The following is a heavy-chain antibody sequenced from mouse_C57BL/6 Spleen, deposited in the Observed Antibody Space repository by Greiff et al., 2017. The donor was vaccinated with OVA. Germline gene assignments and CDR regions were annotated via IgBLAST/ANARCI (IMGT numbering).Heavy chain of an antibody. CDR2: IYPGDGDT. CDR3: ARSSYSNYPYYYAMDY. D-gene: IGHD2-5*01. J-gene: IGHJ4*01. V-gene: IGHV1-80*01. Sequence: QVHVKQSGAELVKPGASVKISCKASGYAFSSYWMNWVKQRPGKGLEWIGQIYPGDGDTNYNGKFKGKATLTADKSSSTAYMQLSSLTSEDSAVYFCARSSYSNYPYYYAMDYWGQGTSVTVSS. CDR1: GYAFSSYW.